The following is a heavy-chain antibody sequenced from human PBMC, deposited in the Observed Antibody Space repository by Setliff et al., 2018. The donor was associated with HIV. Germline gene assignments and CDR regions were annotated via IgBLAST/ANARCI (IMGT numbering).Heavy chain of an antibody. D-gene: IGHD1-26*01. CDR2: MMTIFSTT. Sequence: SVKVSCKSSAGSFGIFAINWVRQAPGQGLEWMGGMMTIFSTTNYARKFQGRVTITTDESTGTAYMELSNLRSEDTAVYYCATEGAGGSYQRASALDVWGQGTMVTVSS. J-gene: IGHJ3*01. CDR3: ATEGAGGSYQRASALDV. CDR1: AGSFGIFA. V-gene: IGHV1-69*05.